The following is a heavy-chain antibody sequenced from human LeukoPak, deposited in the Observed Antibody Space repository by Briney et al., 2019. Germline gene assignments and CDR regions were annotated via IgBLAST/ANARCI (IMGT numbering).Heavy chain of an antibody. V-gene: IGHV3-23*01. J-gene: IGHJ4*02. D-gene: IGHD6-13*01. CDR1: GFTFSSYA. CDR3: ARDRLQQLGPFDY. Sequence: PGGSLRLSCAASGFTFSSYAMSWVRQAPGKGLEWVSAISGSGGSTYYADSVKGRFTISRDNSKNTLYLQMNSLRAEDTAVYYCARDRLQQLGPFDYWGQGTLVTVSS. CDR2: ISGSGGST.